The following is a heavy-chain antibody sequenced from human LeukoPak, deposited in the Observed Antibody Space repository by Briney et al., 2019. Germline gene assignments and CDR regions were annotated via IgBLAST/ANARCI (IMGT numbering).Heavy chain of an antibody. Sequence: GGSLRLSCAASGFTFSSYWMSWVRQAPGEGLEWVAKIKQDGSEKYYVGSVKGRFTISRDNAKNSLYLQMNSLRAEDTAVYYCARYYCTSTTCYLFDYWGQGTLVTVSS. CDR2: IKQDGSEK. J-gene: IGHJ4*02. D-gene: IGHD2-2*01. CDR1: GFTFSSYW. V-gene: IGHV3-7*03. CDR3: ARYYCTSTTCYLFDY.